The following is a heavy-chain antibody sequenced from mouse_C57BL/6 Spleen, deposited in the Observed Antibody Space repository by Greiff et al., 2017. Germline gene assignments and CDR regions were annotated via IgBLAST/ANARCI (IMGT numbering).Heavy chain of an antibody. D-gene: IGHD1-1*01. CDR3: SKGGSSYFDD. CDR2: IYPGSGST. J-gene: IGHJ2*01. Sequence: QVQLQQSGAELVKPGASVKMSCKASGYTFTSYWITWVKQRPGQGLEWIGDIYPGSGSTNYNEKFKSKATMTVDTSSSTAYRQLSSLTSEDSAVYYCSKGGSSYFDDWGQGTTLTVSS. CDR1: GYTFTSYW. V-gene: IGHV1-55*01.